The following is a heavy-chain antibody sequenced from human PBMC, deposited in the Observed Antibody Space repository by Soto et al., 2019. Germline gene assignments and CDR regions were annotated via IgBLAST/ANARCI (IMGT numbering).Heavy chain of an antibody. J-gene: IGHJ4*02. D-gene: IGHD2-15*01. V-gene: IGHV1-18*04. CDR1: GYTFTTYG. CDR2: ISTYNGNT. Sequence: QVHLVQSGAEVKKPGASVKVSCKASGYTFTTYGISWVRQAPGQGLEWTGWISTYNGNTNYEQKLQGRVTLTTDTLTSTAYMELRSLRSDDTAVYYCARRGAYCSGGTCYHFDYWGQGTLVTVSS. CDR3: ARRGAYCSGGTCYHFDY.